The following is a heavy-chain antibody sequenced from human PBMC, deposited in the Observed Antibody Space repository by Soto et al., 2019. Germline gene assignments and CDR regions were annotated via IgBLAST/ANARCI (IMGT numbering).Heavy chain of an antibody. CDR1: GFTFEDHG. J-gene: IGHJ4*02. Sequence: EVQLVESGGGVARPGGSLSLSCAASGFTFEDHGMSWVRQAPGKGLEWLSDISWDGGTTVYADSVKGRFTVSRNNAKSSLYLQMNSLKPGDTTLYHCARRSGDQQVCDFWGQGTLVTVSS. V-gene: IGHV3-20*01. D-gene: IGHD3-10*01. CDR3: ARRSGDQQVCDF. CDR2: ISWDGGTT.